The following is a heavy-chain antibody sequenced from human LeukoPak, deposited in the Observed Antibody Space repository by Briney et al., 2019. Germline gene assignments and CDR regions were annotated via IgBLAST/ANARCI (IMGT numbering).Heavy chain of an antibody. CDR2: MNPNSGNT. J-gene: IGHJ6*03. D-gene: IGHD2-2*01. Sequence: ASVKVSCKASGYTFTSYDINWVRQATGQGLEWTGWMNPNSGNTGYAQKFQGRVTMTRNTSISTAYMELSSLRSEDTAVCYCARGGPAARKDYYYYYYMDVWGKGTTVTISS. CDR1: GYTFTSYD. V-gene: IGHV1-8*01. CDR3: ARGGPAARKDYYYYYYMDV.